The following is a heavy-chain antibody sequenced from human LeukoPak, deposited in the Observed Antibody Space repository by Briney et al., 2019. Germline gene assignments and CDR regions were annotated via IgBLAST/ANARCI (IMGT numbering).Heavy chain of an antibody. CDR2: INPNSGGT. V-gene: IGHV1-2*02. Sequence: GASVKVSCKASGYTFTGYYMHWVRQAPGQGLEWMGWINPNSGGTNYAQKFHGRVTMTRDTSISTAYMELSRLRSDDTAVYYCARVPPYDILTGYKDYGMDVWGQGTTVTVSS. D-gene: IGHD3-9*01. CDR1: GYTFTGYY. J-gene: IGHJ6*02. CDR3: ARVPPYDILTGYKDYGMDV.